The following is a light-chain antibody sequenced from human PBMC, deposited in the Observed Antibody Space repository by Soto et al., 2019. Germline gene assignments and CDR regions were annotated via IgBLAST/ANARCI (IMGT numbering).Light chain of an antibody. Sequence: EIVMTQSPATLSVSPGERATLSCRASQSVSSNLAWYQQKPGQAPRLLIYGASTRATGIPARFSGSGSGTECTLTICRLQSEDFAVYYCQQYNNWPPGTFGQGTKVELQ. CDR2: GAS. CDR1: QSVSSN. CDR3: QQYNNWPPGT. J-gene: IGKJ1*01. V-gene: IGKV3-15*01.